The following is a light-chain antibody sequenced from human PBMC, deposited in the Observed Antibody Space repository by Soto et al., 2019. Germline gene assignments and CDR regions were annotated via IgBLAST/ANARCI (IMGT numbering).Light chain of an antibody. Sequence: EIVLTQSPGTLSLSPGERATLSCRASQIIANNLAWYQQKPGPAPRLLSYGASTRARGIPARFSGSGSGTEFALTISSLQSEDFAIYYCQHYNNGPPWTFGQGTKVDIK. CDR1: QIIANN. V-gene: IGKV3-15*01. CDR2: GAS. J-gene: IGKJ1*01. CDR3: QHYNNGPPWT.